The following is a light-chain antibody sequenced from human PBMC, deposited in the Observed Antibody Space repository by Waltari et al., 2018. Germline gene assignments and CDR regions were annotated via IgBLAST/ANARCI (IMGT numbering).Light chain of an antibody. CDR3: CSYAGSSTFYV. Sequence: QSALTQPRSVSGYPGQSVTISCIGTSSDVGGYNFVSWYRQYPGKAPKLVIYDVNKRPSGVPDRFSGSKSGNTASLTISGLQAEDEADYYCCSYAGSSTFYVFGSGTEVTV. CDR1: SSDVGGYNF. J-gene: IGLJ1*01. V-gene: IGLV2-11*01. CDR2: DVN.